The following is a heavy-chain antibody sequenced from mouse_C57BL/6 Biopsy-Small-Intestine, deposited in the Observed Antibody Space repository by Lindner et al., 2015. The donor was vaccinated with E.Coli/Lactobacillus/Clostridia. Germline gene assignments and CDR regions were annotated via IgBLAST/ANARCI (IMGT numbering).Heavy chain of an antibody. CDR2: IYPKDGST. J-gene: IGHJ1*03. CDR3: ARGDYFGSSWYFDI. V-gene: IGHV1-85*01. Sequence: VQLQESGPDLVKPGASVKLSCKASGFTFTNYDINWVKQRPGQGLEWIGWIYPKDGSTTYNGKFKDKVTLTVDTSSNTAYVELHSLTSEDSAVYFCARGDYFGSSWYFDIWGTGTTVTVSS. CDR1: GFTFTNYD. D-gene: IGHD1-1*01.